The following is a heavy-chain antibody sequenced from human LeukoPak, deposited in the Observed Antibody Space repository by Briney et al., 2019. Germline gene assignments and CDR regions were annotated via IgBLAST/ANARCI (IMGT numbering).Heavy chain of an antibody. CDR2: INHSGST. CDR3: ARLPGNYGSGRPYYYYYYMDV. Sequence: SETLSLTCAVYGGSFSGYYWSWIRQPPGKGLEWIGEINHSGSTNYNPSLKSRVTISVDTSKNQFSLKLSSVTAADTAVYYCARLPGNYGSGRPYYYYYYMDVWGKGTTVTISS. V-gene: IGHV4-34*01. D-gene: IGHD3-10*01. CDR1: GGSFSGYY. J-gene: IGHJ6*03.